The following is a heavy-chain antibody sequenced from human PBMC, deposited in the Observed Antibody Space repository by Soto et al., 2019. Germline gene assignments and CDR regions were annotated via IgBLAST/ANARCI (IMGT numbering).Heavy chain of an antibody. Sequence: QVQLVQSGAEVKKPGASVKVSCKASGYTFTSYGISWVRQAPGQGLEWMGWISAYNGNTNYAQKLQGRVTMTTDTSTSTAYMELRSLRSDDTAVYYCAGFLWFGELLFPSLDYWGLGTLVTVSS. D-gene: IGHD3-10*01. CDR3: AGFLWFGELLFPSLDY. CDR1: GYTFTSYG. V-gene: IGHV1-18*01. J-gene: IGHJ4*02. CDR2: ISAYNGNT.